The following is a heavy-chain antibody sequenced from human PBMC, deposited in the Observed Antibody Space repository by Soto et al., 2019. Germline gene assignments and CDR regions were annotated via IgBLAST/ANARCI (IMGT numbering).Heavy chain of an antibody. CDR2: IKQDGSEK. CDR3: ARDEVEDIVVVPAAIPVNPFDY. J-gene: IGHJ4*02. V-gene: IGHV3-7*03. D-gene: IGHD2-2*02. CDR1: GFTFSSYW. Sequence: GGSLRLSCAASGFTFSSYWMSWVRQAPGKGLEWVANIKQDGSEKYYVDSVKGRFTISRDNAKNSLYLQMNSLRAEDTAVYYCARDEVEDIVVVPAAIPVNPFDYWGQGTLVTVSS.